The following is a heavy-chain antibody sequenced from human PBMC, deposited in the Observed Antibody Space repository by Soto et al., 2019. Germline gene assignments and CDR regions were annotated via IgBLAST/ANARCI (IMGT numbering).Heavy chain of an antibody. J-gene: IGHJ5*02. V-gene: IGHV2-5*02. Sequence: SGPTLVNPTQTLTLTCTFSGFSLSRGVGVGWIRQPPGRALEWLALIYWDDDKRYSPSLKSRLTITKDTSKNQVVLTMTNMDPADTGTYYCAHDHYDSLRGFDPWGQGTLVTVSS. CDR3: AHDHYDSLRGFDP. CDR1: GFSLSRGVG. CDR2: IYWDDDK. D-gene: IGHD5-12*01.